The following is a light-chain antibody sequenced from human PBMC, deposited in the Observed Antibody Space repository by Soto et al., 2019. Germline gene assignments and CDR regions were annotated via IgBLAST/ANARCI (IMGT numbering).Light chain of an antibody. V-gene: IGKV1-9*01. CDR1: QGISSY. Sequence: IQLTQSPSSLSASVGDRVTITCRASQGISSYLAWYQQKPGKAPKLLIYGASTLEGGVPFRFSGSGSGTDFALTISSLQPEDFATYFCLQLNTYPISFGQGTRLEMK. CDR2: GAS. J-gene: IGKJ5*01. CDR3: LQLNTYPIS.